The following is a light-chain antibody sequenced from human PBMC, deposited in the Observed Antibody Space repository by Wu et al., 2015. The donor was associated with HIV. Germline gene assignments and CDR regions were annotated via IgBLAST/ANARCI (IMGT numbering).Light chain of an antibody. Sequence: EIVLTQSPATLSLSPGERATLSCRASQSVNNNYFAWSQQKPGQPPRLLIYSASSRATGIPDRFSGSGSGTDFTLTISRLEPEDFAVYYCQQYGSSPPTFGQGTKVEIK. CDR2: SAS. CDR3: QQYGSSPPT. CDR1: QSVNNNY. V-gene: IGKV3-20*01. J-gene: IGKJ1*01.